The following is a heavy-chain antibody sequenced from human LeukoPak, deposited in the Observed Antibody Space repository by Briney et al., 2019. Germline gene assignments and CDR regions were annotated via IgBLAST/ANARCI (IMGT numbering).Heavy chain of an antibody. D-gene: IGHD4-17*01. Sequence: HGESLQISCRDSGYSFTNYWIGWVRQMPGKGLEWMGIIHAADSHTKYSPSFQGQVTISVDKSISTAYLQWSGLKASDTAIYYCAGARNGDYRWDYWGQGTLVTVSS. CDR3: AGARNGDYRWDY. J-gene: IGHJ4*02. V-gene: IGHV5-51*01. CDR2: IHAADSHT. CDR1: GYSFTNYW.